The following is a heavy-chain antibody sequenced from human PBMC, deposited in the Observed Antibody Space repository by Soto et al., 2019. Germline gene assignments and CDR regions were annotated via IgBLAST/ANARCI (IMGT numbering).Heavy chain of an antibody. CDR1: GFTVSSNY. Sequence: EVQLVETGGGLIQPGGSLRLSCAASGFTVSSNYMSWVRQAPGKGLEWVSVIYSGGSTYYADSVKGRFTISRDNSKNTLYLQMNSLRAEDTDVYYCARDHYGDYLFDYWGQGTLVTVSS. J-gene: IGHJ4*02. CDR3: ARDHYGDYLFDY. V-gene: IGHV3-53*02. CDR2: IYSGGST. D-gene: IGHD4-17*01.